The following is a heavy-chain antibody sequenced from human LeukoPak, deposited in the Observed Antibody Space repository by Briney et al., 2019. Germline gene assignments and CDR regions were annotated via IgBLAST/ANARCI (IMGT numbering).Heavy chain of an antibody. J-gene: IGHJ2*01. D-gene: IGHD2-21*02. V-gene: IGHV3-7*03. CDR1: GFTCSSYW. CDR3: AKLVVVTATYWYFDL. CDR2: IKQDGSEK. Sequence: GGSLRLSCAASGFTCSSYWMNWVRQAPGRGLQWVSNIKQDGSEKYYADSVEGRFTISRDNAKNTLYLQMNSLRAEDTAVYYCAKLVVVTATYWYFDLWGRGTLVGVSS.